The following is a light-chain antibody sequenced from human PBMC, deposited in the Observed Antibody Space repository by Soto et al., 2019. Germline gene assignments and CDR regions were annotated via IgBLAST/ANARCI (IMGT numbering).Light chain of an antibody. CDR2: EVS. Sequence: QSALTQPASVSGSPGQSITISCTGTISDVGGYNYVSWYQQHPGKAPKLMIYEVSDRPSGVSNRFSGSKSGNTASLTISGIQAEDEADYYCSSYTISNTLIFGGGTKLTVL. CDR1: ISDVGGYNY. CDR3: SSYTISNTLI. V-gene: IGLV2-14*01. J-gene: IGLJ2*01.